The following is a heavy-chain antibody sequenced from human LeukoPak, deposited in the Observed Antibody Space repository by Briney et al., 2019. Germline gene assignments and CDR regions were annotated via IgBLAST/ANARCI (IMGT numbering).Heavy chain of an antibody. CDR2: IYYSGST. Sequence: PSQTLSLTCTVSGGSISSGSYYWSWIRQPAGKGLEWIGYIYYSGSTYYNPSLKSRVAISVDTSKNQFSLKLSSVTAADTAVYHCARAGTTKTTPKGIDYWGQGTLVTVSS. CDR3: ARAGTTKTTPKGIDY. J-gene: IGHJ4*02. D-gene: IGHD1-7*01. CDR1: GGSISSGSYY. V-gene: IGHV4-30-4*08.